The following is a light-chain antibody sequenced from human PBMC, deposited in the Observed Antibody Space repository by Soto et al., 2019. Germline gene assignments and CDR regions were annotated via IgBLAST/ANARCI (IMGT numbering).Light chain of an antibody. CDR3: QQYYSTPRT. CDR1: QSVLYSSNNKNY. J-gene: IGKJ1*01. CDR2: WSS. Sequence: DIVMTQSPDSLAVSLGERATINCKSSQSVLYSSNNKNYLAWYQQKPGQPPKLLIYWSSTRESGFPDRFSGSGSGTDCPLNISSLQAEDVAVYYCQQYYSTPRTFGQGTKVEIK. V-gene: IGKV4-1*01.